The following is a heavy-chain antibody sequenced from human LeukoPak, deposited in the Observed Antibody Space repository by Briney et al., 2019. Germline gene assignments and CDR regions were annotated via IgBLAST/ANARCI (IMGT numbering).Heavy chain of an antibody. CDR2: IGSSGGSI. Sequence: GSLRLSCAASGFTFNDYYMSWIRQVPGKGLEWISYIGSSGGSINYADSVKGRFTISRDNSKNMLYLQMNSLRAEDTAVYYCAKRAPYMVATDYWGQGTLVTVSS. CDR3: AKRAPYMVATDY. CDR1: GFTFNDYY. D-gene: IGHD5-12*01. J-gene: IGHJ4*02. V-gene: IGHV3-11*01.